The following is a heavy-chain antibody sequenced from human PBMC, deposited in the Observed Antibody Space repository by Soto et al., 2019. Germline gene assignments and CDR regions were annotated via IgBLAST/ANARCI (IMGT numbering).Heavy chain of an antibody. CDR3: ATDRGDGYNTTFEY. V-gene: IGHV4-34*01. CDR2: INHSGST. J-gene: IGHJ4*02. Sequence: SETLSLTCAVYGGSFSGYYWSWLRQPRGKGLVWIGEINHSGSTKYNPSLKSRGTIPLDTSKNQFHLKLSSVPAETTAVYYCATDRGDGYNTTFEYWGEGTPVT. CDR1: GGSFSGYY. D-gene: IGHD5-12*01.